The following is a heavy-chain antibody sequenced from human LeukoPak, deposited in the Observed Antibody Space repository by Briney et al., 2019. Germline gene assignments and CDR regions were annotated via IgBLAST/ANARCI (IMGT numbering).Heavy chain of an antibody. J-gene: IGHJ4*02. CDR2: IHTSGST. D-gene: IGHD6-19*01. CDR3: ARRDISSGWSFDY. CDR1: GGSISNYH. V-gene: IGHV4-4*07. Sequence: KSSETLSLTCTVSGGSISNYHWSWIRQPAGKGLEWIGQIHTSGSTNYNLPLKSRVTMSIDTTEDQVSLTIRSVTAADTALYYCARRDISSGWSFDYWGQGTLVTVSS.